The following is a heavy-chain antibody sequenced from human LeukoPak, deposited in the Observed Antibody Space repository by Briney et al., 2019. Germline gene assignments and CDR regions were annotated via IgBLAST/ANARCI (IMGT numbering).Heavy chain of an antibody. D-gene: IGHD4-23*01. CDR3: ARGSTVVGTYNWFDP. CDR2: IVPIFGIA. J-gene: IGHJ5*02. Sequence: SVKVSCKASGGTFSSYAISWVRQAPGQGLEWMGRIVPIFGIANYAQKFQGRVTITADKSTSTAYMELSSLRSEDTAVYYCARGSTVVGTYNWFDPWGQGTLVTVSS. CDR1: GGTFSSYA. V-gene: IGHV1-69*04.